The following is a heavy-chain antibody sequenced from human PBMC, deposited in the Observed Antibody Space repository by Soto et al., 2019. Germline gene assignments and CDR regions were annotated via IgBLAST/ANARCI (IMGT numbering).Heavy chain of an antibody. V-gene: IGHV3-23*01. CDR3: AATLSEDGDYREGYYYMDV. Sequence: GGSLRLSCAASGFTFSSYAMSWVRQAPGKGLEWVSAISGSGGSTYYADSVKGRFTISRDNSKNTLYLQMNSLRAEDTAVYYCAATLSEDGDYREGYYYMDVWGKGTTVTVSS. J-gene: IGHJ6*03. D-gene: IGHD4-17*01. CDR2: ISGSGGST. CDR1: GFTFSSYA.